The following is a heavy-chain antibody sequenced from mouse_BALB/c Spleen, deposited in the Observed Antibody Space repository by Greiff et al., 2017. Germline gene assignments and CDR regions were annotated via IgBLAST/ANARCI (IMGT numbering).Heavy chain of an antibody. J-gene: IGHJ2*01. CDR3: APPTATDD. CDR1: GFNIKDTY. Sequence: VQLQQSGAELVKPGASVKLSCTASGFNIKDTYMHWVKQRPEQGLEWIGRIDPANGNTKYDPKFQGKATITADTSSNTAYLQLSSLTSEDTAVYYCAPPTATDDWGQGTTLTVSS. V-gene: IGHV14-3*02. CDR2: IDPANGNT. D-gene: IGHD1-2*01.